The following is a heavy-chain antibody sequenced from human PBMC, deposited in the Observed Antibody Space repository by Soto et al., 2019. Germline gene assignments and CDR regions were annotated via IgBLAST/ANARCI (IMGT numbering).Heavy chain of an antibody. J-gene: IGHJ6*02. V-gene: IGHV4-59*01. D-gene: IGHD2-2*01. Sequence: QVQLQESGPGLVKPSETLSLTCTVSGGSISSYYWSWIRQPPGKGLEWIGYIYYSGSTNYNPSLKSRVTISVDTSKNQFSLKLSSVTAADTAVYYCARTDCSSTSCYGMDVWGQGTTVTVSS. CDR3: ARTDCSSTSCYGMDV. CDR1: GGSISSYY. CDR2: IYYSGST.